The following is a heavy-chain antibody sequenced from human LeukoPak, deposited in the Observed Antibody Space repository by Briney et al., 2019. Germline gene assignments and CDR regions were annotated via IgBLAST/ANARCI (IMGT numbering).Heavy chain of an antibody. CDR3: ARRDLGYYDILTGTNYFDY. CDR1: GGSFSGYY. CDR2: IYYSGST. V-gene: IGHV4-59*01. J-gene: IGHJ4*02. D-gene: IGHD3-9*01. Sequence: SETLSLTCAVYGGSFSGYYWSWIRQPPGKGLEWIGYIYYSGSTNYNPSLKSRVTISVDTSKNQFSLKLSSVTAADTAMYYCARRDLGYYDILTGTNYFDYWGQGTLVTVSS.